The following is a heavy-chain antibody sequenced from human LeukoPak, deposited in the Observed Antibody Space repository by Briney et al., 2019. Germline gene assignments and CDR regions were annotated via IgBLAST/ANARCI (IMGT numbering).Heavy chain of an antibody. CDR3: AKVDSGSYYELDY. CDR2: ISGSGGST. J-gene: IGHJ4*02. Sequence: PVGSLRLSCAASGFTFSSYAMSWVRQAPGKGLEWVSAISGSGGSTYYADSVKGRFTISRDNSKNTLYLQMNSLRAEYTAVYYCAKVDSGSYYELDYWGQGTLVTVSS. D-gene: IGHD1-26*01. CDR1: GFTFSSYA. V-gene: IGHV3-23*01.